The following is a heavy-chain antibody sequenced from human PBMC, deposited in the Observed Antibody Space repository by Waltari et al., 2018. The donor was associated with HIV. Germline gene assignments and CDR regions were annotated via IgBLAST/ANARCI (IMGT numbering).Heavy chain of an antibody. V-gene: IGHV3-53*05. CDR1: TSSVSSNF. Sequence: EMNLLVVGGSLIQPGGSLRHACLFVTSSVSSNFFTWFRQSPTRGLEWVATIYPDGTTHYPNSVKDRFVISRDTSKNIVYLLMKYLLFDDSAKYFCTRGVRYLGPWGQGTQVTVSS. CDR3: TRGVRYLGP. J-gene: IGHJ5*02. CDR2: IYPDGTT. D-gene: IGHD3-16*02.